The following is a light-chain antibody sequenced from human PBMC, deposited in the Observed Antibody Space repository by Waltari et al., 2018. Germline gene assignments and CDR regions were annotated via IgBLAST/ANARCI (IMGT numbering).Light chain of an antibody. J-gene: IGLJ3*02. CDR1: SGHSSNV. CDR2: VNSDGSH. Sequence: QLVLTQSPSASASLGASVKLTCTLSSGHSSNVIAWLQQQSEKGPRYLMKVNSDGSHSKGDEIPDRFSGSSSGAERYLTISSLQSEYEADYYCQTGGHGTWVFGGGTKLTVL. V-gene: IGLV4-69*01. CDR3: QTGGHGTWV.